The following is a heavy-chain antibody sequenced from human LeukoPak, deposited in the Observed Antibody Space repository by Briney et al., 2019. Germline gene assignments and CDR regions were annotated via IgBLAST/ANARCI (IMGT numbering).Heavy chain of an antibody. CDR3: AIVVTYYFDY. CDR2: IIPIFGTA. J-gene: IGHJ4*02. CDR1: GGTFSSYA. V-gene: IGHV1-69*05. D-gene: IGHD5-18*01. Sequence: GASVKVSCKASGGTFSSYAISWVRQAPGQGLEWMGRIIPIFGTANYAQKFQGRVTITTDESTSTAYMGLSSLRSEDTAVHYCAIVVTYYFDYWGQGTLVTVSS.